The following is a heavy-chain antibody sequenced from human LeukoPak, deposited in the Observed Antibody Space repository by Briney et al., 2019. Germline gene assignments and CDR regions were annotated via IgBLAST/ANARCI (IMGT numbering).Heavy chain of an antibody. CDR3: AKRPSCSSTSCYNWYFDL. Sequence: GGSLRLSCAASGFTFSSYAMSWVRQAPGKGLEWVSAISGSGGSTYYADSVKGRFTISRDNSKNTLYLQMNSLRAEDTAVYYCAKRPSCSSTSCYNWYFDLWGRGTLVTVSS. V-gene: IGHV3-23*01. CDR1: GFTFSSYA. CDR2: ISGSGGST. D-gene: IGHD2-2*02. J-gene: IGHJ2*01.